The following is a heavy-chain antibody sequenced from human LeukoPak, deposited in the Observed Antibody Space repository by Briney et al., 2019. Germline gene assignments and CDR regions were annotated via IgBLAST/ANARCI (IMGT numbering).Heavy chain of an antibody. J-gene: IGHJ5*02. D-gene: IGHD3-10*01. Sequence: ASVKVSCKASGYTFTGYYMHGVRQAPGQGLEWMGWINPNSGGTNYAQKFQGRVTMTRDTSISTAYMELSRLRPDDTAVYYCARESRMVRGVIITGWFDPWGQGTLVTVSS. CDR3: ARESRMVRGVIITGWFDP. V-gene: IGHV1-2*02. CDR2: INPNSGGT. CDR1: GYTFTGYY.